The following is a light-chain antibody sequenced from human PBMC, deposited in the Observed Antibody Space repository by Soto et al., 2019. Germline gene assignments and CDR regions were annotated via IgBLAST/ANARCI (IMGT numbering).Light chain of an antibody. CDR2: QDN. J-gene: IGLJ3*02. Sequence: SSELSQPPSVSVSPGQTASITCSGDEWGDKYACWYQQKPGQSPVLVIYQDNKRPSGTPARFSGSNSGNTATLTISGTQAMDEADYYCQAWDRSTVVFGGGTKLTVL. CDR1: EWGDKY. V-gene: IGLV3-1*01. CDR3: QAWDRSTVV.